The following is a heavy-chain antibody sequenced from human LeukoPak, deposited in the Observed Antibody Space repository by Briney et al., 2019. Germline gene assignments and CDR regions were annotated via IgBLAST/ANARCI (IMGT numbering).Heavy chain of an antibody. V-gene: IGHV3-20*04. CDR2: IDWNGDST. Sequence: GGSLRLSCAASGFTFVDYGMSWVRQIPGKGLEWVSGIDWNGDSTGYADSVKGRFTISRDNAKNSLYLQMNSLRAEDTAVYYCAREIDDYVWGSYRYLGIDYWGQGTLVTVSS. CDR3: AREIDDYVWGSYRYLGIDY. D-gene: IGHD3-16*02. J-gene: IGHJ4*02. CDR1: GFTFVDYG.